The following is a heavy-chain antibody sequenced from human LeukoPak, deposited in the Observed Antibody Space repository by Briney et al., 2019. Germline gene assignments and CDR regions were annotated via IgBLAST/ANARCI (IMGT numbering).Heavy chain of an antibody. CDR2: INSDGSST. J-gene: IGHJ4*02. D-gene: IGHD6-13*01. CDR3: ARDYIRLIARWIEAPPGIAAAGTFDY. V-gene: IGHV3-74*01. Sequence: PGGSLRLSCAASGFTFSSYWMHWVRQAPGKGLVWVSRINSDGSSTSYADSVKGRFTISRDNSKNTLYLQMNSLRSDDTAVYYCARDYIRLIARWIEAPPGIAAAGTFDYWGQGTLVTVSS. CDR1: GFTFSSYW.